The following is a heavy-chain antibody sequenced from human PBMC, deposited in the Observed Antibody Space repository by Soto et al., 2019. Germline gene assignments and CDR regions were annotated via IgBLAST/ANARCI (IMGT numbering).Heavy chain of an antibody. Sequence: GGSLRLSCAASGFTFSGSAMHWVRQASGKGLEWVGRIRSKANSYATAYAASVKGRFTISRDDSKNTAYLQMNSLKTEDTAVYYCTYDYGDFLGNFDYWGQGTLVPSPQ. D-gene: IGHD4-17*01. J-gene: IGHJ4*02. V-gene: IGHV3-73*01. CDR1: GFTFSGSA. CDR3: TYDYGDFLGNFDY. CDR2: IRSKANSYAT.